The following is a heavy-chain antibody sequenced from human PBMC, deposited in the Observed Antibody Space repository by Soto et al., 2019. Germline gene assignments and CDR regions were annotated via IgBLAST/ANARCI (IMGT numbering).Heavy chain of an antibody. CDR2: IWYDGGNE. V-gene: IGHV3-33*01. Sequence: QAQLVESGGGVVQPGGSLRLSCAASGFTFSSYGMHWVRQAPGKGLEWVALIWYDGGNEYYADSVKGRFTISRDNSKNTLDLRMNSLRAGDTPVYYCATNTLTGTWWGEFGLWGQGSLVTVFS. D-gene: IGHD1-1*01. CDR1: GFTFSSYG. J-gene: IGHJ5*02. CDR3: ATNTLTGTWWGEFGL.